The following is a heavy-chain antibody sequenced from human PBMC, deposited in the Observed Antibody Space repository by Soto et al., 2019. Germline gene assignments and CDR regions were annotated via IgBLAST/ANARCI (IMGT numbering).Heavy chain of an antibody. V-gene: IGHV3-23*01. CDR3: AKDEGGTYYYDSSGYYPYYFDY. Sequence: GGSLRLSCAASGFTFSSYAMSWVRQAPGKGLEWVSAISGSGGSTYYADSVKGRFTISRDNSKNTLYLQMNSLRAEDTAVYYCAKDEGGTYYYDSSGYYPYYFDYWAREPWSPSPQ. CDR2: ISGSGGST. D-gene: IGHD3-22*01. J-gene: IGHJ4*02. CDR1: GFTFSSYA.